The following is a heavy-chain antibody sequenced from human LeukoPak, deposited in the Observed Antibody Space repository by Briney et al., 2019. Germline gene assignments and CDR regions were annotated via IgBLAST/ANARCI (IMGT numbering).Heavy chain of an antibody. CDR1: GGSFSGYY. CDR3: AAQTYRYYYYYGMDV. D-gene: IGHD3-16*02. J-gene: IGHJ6*02. CDR2: IYYSGST. V-gene: IGHV4-59*01. Sequence: SETLSLTCAVYGGSFSGYYWSWIRQPPGKGLEWIGYIYYSGSTNYNPSLKSRVTISVDTSKNQFSLKLSSVTAADTAVYYCAAQTYRYYYYYGMDVWGQGTTVTVSS.